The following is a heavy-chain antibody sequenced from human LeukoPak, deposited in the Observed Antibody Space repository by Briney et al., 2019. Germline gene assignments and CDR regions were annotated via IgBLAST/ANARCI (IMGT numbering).Heavy chain of an antibody. V-gene: IGHV1-2*02. D-gene: IGHD2-2*01. Sequence: ASVKVSCKASGYTFTDYYMHWVRQAPGQGLEWMGWINPNSGGTNYAQKFQDRVTMARDTYISTAYMELSRLRSDDTAVYYCARDGTSTDDYWGQGTLVTVSS. J-gene: IGHJ4*02. CDR3: ARDGTSTDDY. CDR2: INPNSGGT. CDR1: GYTFTDYY.